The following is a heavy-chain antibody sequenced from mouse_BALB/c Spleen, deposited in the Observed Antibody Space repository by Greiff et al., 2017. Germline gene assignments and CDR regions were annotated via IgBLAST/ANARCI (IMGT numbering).Heavy chain of an antibody. CDR3: ARRYDYDDAMDY. Sequence: QVQLKESGPGLVQPSQSLSITCTVSGFSLTSYGVHWVRQSPGKGLEWLGVIWSGGSTDYNAAFISRLSISKDISKSQVFFKMNSLQANDTAIYYCARRYDYDDAMDYWGQGTSVTVSS. CDR1: GFSLTSYG. V-gene: IGHV2-2*02. CDR2: IWSGGST. J-gene: IGHJ4*01. D-gene: IGHD2-4*01.